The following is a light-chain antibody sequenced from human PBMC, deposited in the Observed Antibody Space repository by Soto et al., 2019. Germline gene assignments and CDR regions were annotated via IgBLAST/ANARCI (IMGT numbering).Light chain of an antibody. V-gene: IGKV3-15*01. J-gene: IGKJ5*01. CDR3: QQCNDWPLIT. CDR2: GAS. CDR1: QRVSSY. Sequence: EIVMTQSPATLSVSPGERATLSCRASQRVSSYLAWYQQKPGQAPRLLIYGASTRATGVPARFSGSGSGTEFTLTISSLQSEDFAVYYCQQCNDWPLITFGQGTRLE.